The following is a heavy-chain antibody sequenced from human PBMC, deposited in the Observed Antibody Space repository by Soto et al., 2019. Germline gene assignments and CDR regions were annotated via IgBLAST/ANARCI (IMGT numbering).Heavy chain of an antibody. CDR3: ARQLAATGTDY. CDR1: GFTFSGYS. J-gene: IGHJ4*02. V-gene: IGHV3-21*02. D-gene: IGHD6-13*01. CDR2: ISSSSTYI. Sequence: EVQLVESGGGLVKPGGSLRLSCAASGFTFSGYSMNWVRQAPGRGLEWVSSISSSSTYIYYADSVKGRFTISRDNAKNSLYLQMNSLRAEDTAVYYCARQLAATGTDYWGQGTLVTVSS.